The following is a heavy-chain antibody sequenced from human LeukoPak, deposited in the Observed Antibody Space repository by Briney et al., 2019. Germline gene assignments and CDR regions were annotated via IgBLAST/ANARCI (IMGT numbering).Heavy chain of an antibody. V-gene: IGHV1-18*01. Sequence: ASVKVSCKASGYTFNHHGITWVRQAPGQGLEWMGWVSAFNGDTNYAQEFQGRVTMTTDTSTTTAYMELRSLRSDDTALYYCARDPSNTSGRYQYFDLWGRGTLVTVSS. CDR2: VSAFNGDT. CDR1: GYTFNHHG. J-gene: IGHJ2*01. CDR3: ARDPSNTSGRYQYFDL. D-gene: IGHD6-19*01.